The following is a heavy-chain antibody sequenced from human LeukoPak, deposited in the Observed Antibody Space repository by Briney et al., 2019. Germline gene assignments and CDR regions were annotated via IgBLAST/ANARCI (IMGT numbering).Heavy chain of an antibody. CDR3: ARGQTTVTN. D-gene: IGHD4-17*01. V-gene: IGHV3-7*03. CDR1: GFSFSRSS. Sequence: GGALRLSCAAPGFSFSRSSMSWVRQTPEKGGEWVANIKQDGSEKYYLDSVKGRFTISRDNAKNSLYLQMNSLRAEDTAVYYCARGQTTVTNWGQGTLVTVSS. J-gene: IGHJ4*02. CDR2: IKQDGSEK.